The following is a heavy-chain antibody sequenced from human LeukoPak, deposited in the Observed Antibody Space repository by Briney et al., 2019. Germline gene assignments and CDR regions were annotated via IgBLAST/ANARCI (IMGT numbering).Heavy chain of an antibody. D-gene: IGHD3-3*01. CDR2: ISYDGSNK. J-gene: IGHJ6*02. CDR3: AKAYEYYYYYGMDV. Sequence: PGGSLRLSCAVSGFTFSNYGMHWVRQAPGKGLEWVAVISYDGSNKYYADSVKGRFTISRDNSKNTLYLQMNSLRAEDTALYYCAKAYEYYYYYGMDVWGQGTTVTVSS. CDR1: GFTFSNYG. V-gene: IGHV3-30*18.